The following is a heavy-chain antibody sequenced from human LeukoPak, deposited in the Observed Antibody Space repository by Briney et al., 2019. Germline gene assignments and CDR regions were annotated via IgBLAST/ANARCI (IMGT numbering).Heavy chain of an antibody. CDR1: GVSISTYY. J-gene: IGHJ4*02. CDR3: ARLRMTTVTTDFDY. CDR2: IYTSGNT. D-gene: IGHD4-17*01. Sequence: SETLSLTCTVSGVSISTYYWSWIRQPAGRGLEWIGHIYTSGNTNYNPSLKSRVTMSVDTSKNQFSLKLSSVTAADTAVYYCARLRMTTVTTDFDYWGQGTLVTVSS. V-gene: IGHV4-4*07.